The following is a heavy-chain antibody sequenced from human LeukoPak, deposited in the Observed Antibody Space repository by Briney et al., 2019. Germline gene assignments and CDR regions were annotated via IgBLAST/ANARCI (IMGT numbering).Heavy chain of an antibody. CDR3: AKEAAATLDYFDY. D-gene: IGHD2-15*01. Sequence: GGSLRLSCAAPGFTFSSYAMSWVRQAPGEGLEWVSAICGSVGRAYYADSVRGRFTLSPENFQRTRCLQIRSLRDQGTAAYLCAKEAAATLDYFDYWGQGTLVTVSS. J-gene: IGHJ4*02. CDR1: GFTFSSYA. V-gene: IGHV3-23*01. CDR2: ICGSVGRA.